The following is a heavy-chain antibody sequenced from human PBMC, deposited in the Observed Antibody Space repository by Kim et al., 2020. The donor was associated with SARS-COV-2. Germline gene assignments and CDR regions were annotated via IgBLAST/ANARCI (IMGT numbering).Heavy chain of an antibody. CDR3: ARDESIVGATLDY. CDR1: GFTFSSYA. D-gene: IGHD1-26*01. Sequence: GGSLRLSCAASGFTFSSYAMHWVRQAPGKGLEWVAVISYDGSNKYYADSVKGRFTISRDNSKNTLYLQMNSLRAEDTAVYYCARDESIVGATLDYWGQRTLVTVSS. CDR2: ISYDGSNK. V-gene: IGHV3-30*04. J-gene: IGHJ4*02.